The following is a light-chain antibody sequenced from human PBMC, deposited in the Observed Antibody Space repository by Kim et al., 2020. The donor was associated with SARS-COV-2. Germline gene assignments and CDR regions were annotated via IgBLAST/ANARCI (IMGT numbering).Light chain of an antibody. CDR2: DAS. Sequence: EIVLTQSPATLSLSPGERATLSCRASQSVGSQLAWYQQKSGQAPRLLIFDASNRATDIPARFSGSGSGTDFNLTISSLESKDVGMYHCQQFSDWISFGGGTKVDIK. CDR1: QSVGSQ. J-gene: IGKJ4*01. CDR3: QQFSDWIS. V-gene: IGKV3-11*01.